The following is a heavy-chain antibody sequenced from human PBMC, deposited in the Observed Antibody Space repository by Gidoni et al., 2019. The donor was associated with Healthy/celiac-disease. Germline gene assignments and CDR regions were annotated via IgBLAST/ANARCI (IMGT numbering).Heavy chain of an antibody. D-gene: IGHD3-22*01. CDR3: TRGWERITMIAAVSGPGY. J-gene: IGHJ4*02. CDR1: GFTLGEYA. Sequence: EVQLVESGGGLVQPGRSLRLSCTASGFTLGEYAMSWVRPAQGKGLEWVGFIRSKAYGGTTEYAASVKGRFTISRDDSKSIAYLQMNSLKTEDTAVYYCTRGWERITMIAAVSGPGYWGQGTLVTVSS. V-gene: IGHV3-49*04. CDR2: IRSKAYGGTT.